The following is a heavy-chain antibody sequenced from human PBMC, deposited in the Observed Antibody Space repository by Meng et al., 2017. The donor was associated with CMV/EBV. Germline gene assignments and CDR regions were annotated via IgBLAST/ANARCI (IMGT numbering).Heavy chain of an antibody. V-gene: IGHV4-39*07. CDR2: IYYSGDT. Sequence: LPESGPGPVKPAEALSLTCTVSCGSIMSSSFCVGWIRQPPGRGLEWIGSIYYSGDTYYNPSLKSRVTISVDTSKNQFSLKLSSVTAADTAVYYCARDSAVAGVVDYWGQGTLVTVSS. CDR3: ARDSAVAGVVDY. J-gene: IGHJ4*02. D-gene: IGHD6-19*01. CDR1: CGSIMSSSFC.